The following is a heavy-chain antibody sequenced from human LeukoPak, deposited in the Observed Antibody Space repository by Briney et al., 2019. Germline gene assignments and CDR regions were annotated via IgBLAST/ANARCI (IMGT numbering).Heavy chain of an antibody. J-gene: IGHJ3*02. CDR1: GVSISRYY. CDR2: IYYSGST. V-gene: IGHV4-59*01. D-gene: IGHD2-15*01. CDR3: ARGAIAVSTDAFDI. Sequence: SEPLSLTCTVSGVSISRYYWSWLRQPPRKGLAWIGYIYYSGSTNYNPSLKSRVTISVDTSKNQFSLKLSSVTAADTAVYYCARGAIAVSTDAFDIWGQGTMVTVSS.